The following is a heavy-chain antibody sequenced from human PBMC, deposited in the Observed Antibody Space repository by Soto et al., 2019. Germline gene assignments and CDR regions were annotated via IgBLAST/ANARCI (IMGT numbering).Heavy chain of an antibody. J-gene: IGHJ3*02. CDR3: ATSIRLYNWNYEAFDI. Sequence: EASVKVSFKVSGYTLTELSMHWVRQAPGKGLEWMGGFDPEDGETIYAQKFQGRVTVTEDTSTDTAYMELSSLRSEDTAVYYCATSIRLYNWNYEAFDIWGQGTMVTVSS. D-gene: IGHD1-7*01. V-gene: IGHV1-24*01. CDR1: GYTLTELS. CDR2: FDPEDGET.